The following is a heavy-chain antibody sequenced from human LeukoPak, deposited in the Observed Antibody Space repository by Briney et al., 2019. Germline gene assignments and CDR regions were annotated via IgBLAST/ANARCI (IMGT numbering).Heavy chain of an antibody. CDR3: ARAKGGRYYFDY. J-gene: IGHJ4*02. CDR2: IYYSGST. CDR1: GGSISSNY. V-gene: IGHV4-59*01. D-gene: IGHD3-16*01. Sequence: PSETLSLTCIVSGGSISSNYWSWIRQPPGKGLEWIGYIYYSGSTNYNPSLKSRVTISVDTSKNQFSLKLSPVTAADTVVYYCARAKGGRYYFDYWGQGTLVTVSS.